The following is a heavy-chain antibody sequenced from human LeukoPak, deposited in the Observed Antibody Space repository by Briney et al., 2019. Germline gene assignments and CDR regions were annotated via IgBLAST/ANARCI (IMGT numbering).Heavy chain of an antibody. D-gene: IGHD2-21*01. Sequence: RPGGSLRLSCAASGFTFSNSWMIWVRQAPGKGLEWVGRIKSKTDGGTIDYAAPVKGRFSISRDDSKDTMYLQMNSLKSDDTAVYYCATHIPWDIWGPGTMVTVSS. CDR2: IKSKTDGGTI. J-gene: IGHJ3*02. CDR1: GFTFSNSW. V-gene: IGHV3-15*01. CDR3: ATHIPWDI.